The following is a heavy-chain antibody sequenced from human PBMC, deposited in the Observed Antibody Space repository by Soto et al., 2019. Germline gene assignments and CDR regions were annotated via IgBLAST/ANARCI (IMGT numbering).Heavy chain of an antibody. D-gene: IGHD6-19*01. V-gene: IGHV1-24*01. CDR3: ATTYSYSSGSDY. J-gene: IGHJ4*02. Sequence: ASVKVSCKVSGYTLTVLSMHWVRQAPGKGLEWMGGFDPEDGETIYAQKFQGRVTMTEDTSTDTAYMELSSLRSEDTAVYYCATTYSYSSGSDYWGQGTLVTVSS. CDR2: FDPEDGET. CDR1: GYTLTVLS.